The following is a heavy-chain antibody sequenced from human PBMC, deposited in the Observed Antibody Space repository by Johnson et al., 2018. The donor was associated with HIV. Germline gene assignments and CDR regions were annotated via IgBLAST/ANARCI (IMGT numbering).Heavy chain of an antibody. CDR2: ISYDGSNK. D-gene: IGHD6-6*01. J-gene: IGHJ3*02. Sequence: QMLLVESGGGVVQPGRSLRLSCAASGFTFSSYAMHWVRQAPGKGLEWVAVISYDGSNKYYADSVKGRFTISRDNSKNTLYLQMNSLRAEDTAVYYCAKDQFPAYSNSLFPDAFDIWGQGTMVTVSS. V-gene: IGHV3-30-3*02. CDR3: AKDQFPAYSNSLFPDAFDI. CDR1: GFTFSSYA.